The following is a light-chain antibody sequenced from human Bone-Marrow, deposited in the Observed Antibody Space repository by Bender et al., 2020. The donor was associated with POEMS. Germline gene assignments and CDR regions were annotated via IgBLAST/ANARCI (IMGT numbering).Light chain of an antibody. CDR2: DVS. V-gene: IGLV2-14*03. Sequence: QSALTQPASVSGSPGQSITISCTGTSSDVGAYNYVYWYQQHPATAPKLLIYDVSHRPSGVSVRFSGSKSGNTASLAISGLQSEDEADYYCAAWEDSLNGWVFGGGTKLTVL. J-gene: IGLJ3*02. CDR3: AAWEDSLNGWV. CDR1: SSDVGAYNY.